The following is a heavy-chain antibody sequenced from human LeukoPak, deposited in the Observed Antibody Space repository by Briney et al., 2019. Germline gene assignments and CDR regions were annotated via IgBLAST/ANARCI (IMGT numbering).Heavy chain of an antibody. CDR2: INPNSGGT. D-gene: IGHD6-19*01. CDR1: GYTFTGYY. Sequence: ASVKVSCKASGYTFTGYYMHWVRQAPGQGLEWMGWINPNSGGTNYAQKFQGRVTMTRDTSISTAYMELSRLRSDDTAVYYCARDQEGPVAGQNYWGQGTLVTVSS. J-gene: IGHJ4*02. V-gene: IGHV1-2*02. CDR3: ARDQEGPVAGQNY.